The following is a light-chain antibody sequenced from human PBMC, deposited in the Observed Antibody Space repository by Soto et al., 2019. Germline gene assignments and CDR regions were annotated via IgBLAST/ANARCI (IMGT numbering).Light chain of an antibody. CDR2: AAS. CDR3: QQCHRYLT. J-gene: IGKJ1*01. CDR1: QSISNY. V-gene: IGKV1-5*01. Sequence: DIQMTQSPASLSASVGDRVTITCLASQSISNYLNWYQQKPGKAPKILIYAASSLQSGVPSRFSGSASGTEFTLTISSLQPDDIATYYCQQCHRYLTFGQGTKVEI.